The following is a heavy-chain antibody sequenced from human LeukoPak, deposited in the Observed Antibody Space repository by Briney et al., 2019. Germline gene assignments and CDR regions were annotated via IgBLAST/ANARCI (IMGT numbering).Heavy chain of an antibody. V-gene: IGHV4-39*07. J-gene: IGHJ3*02. CDR2: IYYSGST. CDR3: ALGVITTDAFDI. CDR1: GGSISSSSYY. D-gene: IGHD3-22*01. Sequence: SETLSLTCTVSGGSISSSSYYWGWIRQPPGKGLEWIGSIYYSGSTYYNPSLQSRVTMSVDTSKNQFSLKLSSVTAADTAVYYCALGVITTDAFDIWGQGTMVTVSS.